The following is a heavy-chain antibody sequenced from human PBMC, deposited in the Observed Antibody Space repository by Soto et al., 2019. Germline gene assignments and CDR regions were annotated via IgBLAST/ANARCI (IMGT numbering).Heavy chain of an antibody. D-gene: IGHD4-17*01. CDR1: GFTVSSNY. J-gene: IGHJ4*02. CDR2: IYSGGST. CDR3: ARVGDYAAKD. V-gene: IGHV3-53*01. Sequence: ESGGGLIQPGGSLRVACAASGFTVSSNYMSWVRQAPGKGLEWVSIIYSGGSTYYADSVKGRFTISRDNSKNTLYLQMNSLRAEDTAVYYCARVGDYAAKDWGQGTLVTVSS.